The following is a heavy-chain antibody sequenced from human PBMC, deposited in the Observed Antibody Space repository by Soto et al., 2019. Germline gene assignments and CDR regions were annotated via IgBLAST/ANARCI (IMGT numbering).Heavy chain of an antibody. Sequence: PGGSLRLSCAASGFTFSSYAMHWVRQAPGKGLEYVSAISSNGGSTYYANSVKGRFTISRDNSKDTLYLQMGSLRAEDMAVYYCAREFFGVVSYYYYMDVWGKGTTVTVSS. V-gene: IGHV3-64*01. J-gene: IGHJ6*03. D-gene: IGHD3-3*01. CDR1: GFTFSSYA. CDR3: AREFFGVVSYYYYMDV. CDR2: ISSNGGST.